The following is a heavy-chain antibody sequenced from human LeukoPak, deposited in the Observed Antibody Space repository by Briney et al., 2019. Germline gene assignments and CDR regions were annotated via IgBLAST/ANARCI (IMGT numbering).Heavy chain of an antibody. J-gene: IGHJ4*02. Sequence: PGGSLRLSCAASGFTFSSYGMHWLRQAPGKGLEWVAVISYDGSNKYYADSVKGRFTISRDNSKNTLYLQMNSLRAGDTAVYYCVKVPWFGELFPLDYWGQGTLVTVSS. D-gene: IGHD3-10*01. CDR1: GFTFSSYG. CDR3: VKVPWFGELFPLDY. CDR2: ISYDGSNK. V-gene: IGHV3-30*18.